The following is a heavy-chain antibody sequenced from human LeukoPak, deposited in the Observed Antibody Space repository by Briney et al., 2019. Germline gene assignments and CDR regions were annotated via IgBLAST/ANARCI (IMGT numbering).Heavy chain of an antibody. CDR1: GYTFTSYG. D-gene: IGHD5-12*01. J-gene: IGHJ5*02. CDR3: ARVLADIVATIGDNWFDP. Sequence: ASVKVSCKASGYTFTSYGISWVRQAPGQGLEWMGWISAYNGNTNYAQKLQGRVTMTTDTSTSTAYMELRSLRSDDTAVYYCARVLADIVATIGDNWFDPWGQGALVTVS. CDR2: ISAYNGNT. V-gene: IGHV1-18*01.